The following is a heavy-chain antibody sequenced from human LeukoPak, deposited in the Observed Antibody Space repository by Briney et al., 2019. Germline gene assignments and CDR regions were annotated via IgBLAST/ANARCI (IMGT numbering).Heavy chain of an antibody. D-gene: IGHD3-22*01. Sequence: ASVKVSCKASGYTFSSYAMHWVRQAPGQRLEWMGWINAGNGNTKYSQEFQGGVTITRDTSASTAYMELSSLRSEDMAVYYCARVGPLYYDSSGYYYVSAAFDIWGQGTMVTVSS. CDR3: ARVGPLYYDSSGYYYVSAAFDI. CDR2: INAGNGNT. J-gene: IGHJ3*02. CDR1: GYTFSSYA. V-gene: IGHV1-3*03.